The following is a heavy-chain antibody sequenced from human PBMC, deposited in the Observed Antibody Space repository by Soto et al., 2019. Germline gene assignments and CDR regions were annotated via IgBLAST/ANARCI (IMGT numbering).Heavy chain of an antibody. J-gene: IGHJ5*02. V-gene: IGHV1-3*01. CDR3: VRRHVSATGIDWFDP. D-gene: IGHD6-13*01. CDR2: INAANGDT. Sequence: ASVKVSCKASGYTFTSYGIHWVRQAPGQRLEWMGWINAANGDTKYSPKFQGRVTITRDTSASTAYTELSSLRSEDTAVYYCVRRHVSATGIDWFDPWVQGTMVSVSP. CDR1: GYTFTSYG.